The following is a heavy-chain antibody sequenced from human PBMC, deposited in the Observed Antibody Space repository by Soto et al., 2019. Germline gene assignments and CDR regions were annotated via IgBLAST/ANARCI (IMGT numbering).Heavy chain of an antibody. CDR1: GSFFRCYY. D-gene: IGHD3-10*02. V-gene: IGHV4-34*01. J-gene: IGHJ5*02. CDR3: ARGPGCSGSYYDWLDP. Sequence: ESLSLTCAVYGSFFRCYYLSWIRQPPGKGLEWIGEISSSGSTNYNPSLKSRVTISVDTSKNQFSLKLSSVTAADTAVYFCARGPGCSGSYYDWLDPCGQGTLVTVYS. CDR2: ISSSGST.